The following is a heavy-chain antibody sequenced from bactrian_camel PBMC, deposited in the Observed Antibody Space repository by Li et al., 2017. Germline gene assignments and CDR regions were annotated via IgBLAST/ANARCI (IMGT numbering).Heavy chain of an antibody. CDR1: GFDFSSYH. V-gene: IGHV3-2*01. D-gene: IGHD6*01. CDR3: AAAGGSWSLPY. CDR2: IYTGGGST. J-gene: IGHJ4*01. Sequence: HVQLVESGGGLVQPGGSPRLSCAASGFDFSSYHMSWVRQAPGKGLEWVSSIYTGGGSTYYADSVKGRFTISRDNAKNTLYLQLNSLKTEDTAVYYCAAAGGSWSLPYWGQGTQVTVS.